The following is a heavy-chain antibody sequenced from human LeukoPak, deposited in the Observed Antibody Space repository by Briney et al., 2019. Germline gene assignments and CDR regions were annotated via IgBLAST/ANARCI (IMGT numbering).Heavy chain of an antibody. Sequence: GGSLRLSCAASGFTFSSYAMSWVRQAPGKGLEWVSAISGSGGSTYYADSVKGRFTISRDNAKNSLYLQMNSLRAEDTAMYYCARAYAGGIFDSWGQGTLVTVSS. V-gene: IGHV3-23*01. CDR3: ARAYAGGIFDS. J-gene: IGHJ4*02. D-gene: IGHD3-16*01. CDR1: GFTFSSYA. CDR2: ISGSGGST.